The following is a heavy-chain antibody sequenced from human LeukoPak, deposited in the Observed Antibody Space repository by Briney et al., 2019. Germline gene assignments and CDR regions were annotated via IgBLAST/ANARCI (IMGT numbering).Heavy chain of an antibody. V-gene: IGHV1-69*04. CDR2: IIPIFGIA. CDR1: GGTFSSYA. J-gene: IGHJ4*02. Sequence: SVTVSCKASGGTFSSYAISWVRQAPGQGLEWMGRIIPIFGIANYAQKFQGRVTITADKSTSTAYMELSSLRSEDTAVYYCARHYYDSSGYLYYFDYWGQGTLVTVSS. CDR3: ARHYYDSSGYLYYFDY. D-gene: IGHD3-22*01.